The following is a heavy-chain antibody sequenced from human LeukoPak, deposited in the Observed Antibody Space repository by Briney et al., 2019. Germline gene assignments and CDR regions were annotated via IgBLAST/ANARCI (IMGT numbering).Heavy chain of an antibody. J-gene: IGHJ4*02. V-gene: IGHV3-23*01. CDR1: GFTFSSYA. CDR3: AKDQDAKFMVRGVFDY. D-gene: IGHD3-10*01. CDR2: ISGSGGST. Sequence: GGSLRLSCAASGFTFSSYAMSWVRHAPGKGLEWVSAISGSGGSTYDAASVKGRFTISRDNSKNTLYLQMNSLRAEDTAVYYCAKDQDAKFMVRGVFDYWGQGTLVTVSS.